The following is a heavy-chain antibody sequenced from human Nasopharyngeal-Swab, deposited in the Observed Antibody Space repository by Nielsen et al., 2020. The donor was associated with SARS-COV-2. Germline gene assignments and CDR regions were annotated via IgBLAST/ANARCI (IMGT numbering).Heavy chain of an antibody. V-gene: IGHV1-3*01. D-gene: IGHD2-2*01. Sequence: ASVKVSCKASGYTFTSYAMHWVRQAPGQRLEWMGWINAGNGNTKYSQKFQGRVTITRDTSASTAYMELSSLRSEDTAAYYCAREMSVVVPAAMNYWGQGTLVTVSS. CDR1: GYTFTSYA. CDR3: AREMSVVVPAAMNY. J-gene: IGHJ4*02. CDR2: INAGNGNT.